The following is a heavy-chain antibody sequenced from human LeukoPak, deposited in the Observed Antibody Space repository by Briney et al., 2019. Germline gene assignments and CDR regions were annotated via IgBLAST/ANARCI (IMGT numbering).Heavy chain of an antibody. V-gene: IGHV3-53*01. D-gene: IGHD6-13*01. CDR1: GFTVSTNY. J-gene: IGHJ4*02. CDR3: ARVVSTTAAAGTVDY. Sequence: GGSLRLSCAASGFTVSTNYMSWVRQAPRKGLGWVSVIYSSGSTYYTDSVKGRFTISRDNSKNTLYLQMNSLRVEDTAIYYCARVVSTTAAAGTVDYWGQGTLVTVSS. CDR2: IYSSGST.